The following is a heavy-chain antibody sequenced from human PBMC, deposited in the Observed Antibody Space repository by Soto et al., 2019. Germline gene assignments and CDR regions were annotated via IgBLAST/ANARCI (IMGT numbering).Heavy chain of an antibody. CDR3: ASDPDSWSGNNWFDP. CDR2: ISAYNGNT. Sequence: GASVKVSCKASGYTFTSYGISWVRQAPGQGLEWMGWISAYNGNTNYAQKLQGRVTMTTDTSTSTAYMELRSLRSDDTAVYYCASDPDSWSGNNWFDPLGNGTLVTVSS. J-gene: IGHJ5*02. V-gene: IGHV1-18*01. CDR1: GYTFTSYG. D-gene: IGHD3-3*01.